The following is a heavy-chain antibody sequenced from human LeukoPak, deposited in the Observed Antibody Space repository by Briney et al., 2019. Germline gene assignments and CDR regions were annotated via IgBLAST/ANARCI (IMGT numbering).Heavy chain of an antibody. V-gene: IGHV3-23*01. D-gene: IGHD2-2*01. CDR3: AKDMARSRLTSCDY. Sequence: GGSLRLSCTTSGFNFASYAMKWVRQAPGKGLESVSAISGDGRSTYYAGSVKGRFTISRDNSKYTLSLQMSSLRADDTAMYYCAKDMARSRLTSCDYWGQGTLVTVSS. J-gene: IGHJ4*02. CDR1: GFNFASYA. CDR2: ISGDGRST.